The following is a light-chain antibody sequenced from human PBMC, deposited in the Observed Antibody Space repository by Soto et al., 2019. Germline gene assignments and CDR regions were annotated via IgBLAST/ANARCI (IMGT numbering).Light chain of an antibody. J-gene: IGKJ1*01. CDR2: GAS. Sequence: EIVMTQSPATLSVSPGERATLSCRASQSVSSNLAWYQQKPGQAPRLLIYGASARATGIPARFSGSGSGTEFTLTISSLQSEDFAVYYCQHYNNWPPWTFGQGTKVXX. V-gene: IGKV3-15*01. CDR3: QHYNNWPPWT. CDR1: QSVSSN.